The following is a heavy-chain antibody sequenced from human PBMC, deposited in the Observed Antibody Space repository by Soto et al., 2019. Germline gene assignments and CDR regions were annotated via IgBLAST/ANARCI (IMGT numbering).Heavy chain of an antibody. J-gene: IGHJ4*02. CDR1: GGSVSSGISY. D-gene: IGHD5-18*01. CDR3: NLNHNSYGSTIDY. CDR2: IYSSGST. V-gene: IGHV4-61*10. Sequence: PSETLSLTCTVSGGSVSSGISYWSWIRQPTGKGLEWIGFIYSSGSTRYSPSLKSRVTISVDTSKNQFSLKLSSVTAADTAVYYCNLNHNSYGSTIDYWGQGTLHTISS.